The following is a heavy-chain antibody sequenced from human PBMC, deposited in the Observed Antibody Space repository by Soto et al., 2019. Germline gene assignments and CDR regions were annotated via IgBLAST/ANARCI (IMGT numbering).Heavy chain of an antibody. Sequence: AETLSLTCDVYGGSFSGYYWSWIRQPPGKGLEWIAYINHSGSTNYNPSLKSRVTISVDTSKNTFSLQLSSVTAADTAVYYCARDRYCSGGSCYPFVLDYWGQGILVTVSS. CDR1: GGSFSGYY. D-gene: IGHD2-15*01. CDR2: INHSGST. J-gene: IGHJ4*02. CDR3: ARDRYCSGGSCYPFVLDY. V-gene: IGHV4-34*01.